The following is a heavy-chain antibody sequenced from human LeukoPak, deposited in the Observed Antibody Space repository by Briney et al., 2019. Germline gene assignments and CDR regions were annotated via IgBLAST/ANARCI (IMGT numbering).Heavy chain of an antibody. Sequence: GGSLRLSCAASGFTFSSYAMSWVRQAPGKGLEWVSAISGSGGSTYYADSVKGRFTISRDNSKNTLYLQMNSLTAEDTAVYYCAKVTYDFWSGYYGAFDIWGQGTMVTVSS. V-gene: IGHV3-23*01. CDR1: GFTFSSYA. CDR3: AKVTYDFWSGYYGAFDI. J-gene: IGHJ3*02. CDR2: ISGSGGST. D-gene: IGHD3-3*01.